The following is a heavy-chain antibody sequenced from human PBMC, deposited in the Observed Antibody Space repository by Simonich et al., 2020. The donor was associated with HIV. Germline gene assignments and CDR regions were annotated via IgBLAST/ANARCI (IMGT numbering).Heavy chain of an antibody. V-gene: IGHV3-15*01. CDR1: GFTFTNAW. CDR3: TTDYYSYCFHY. CDR2: IKSTSDGGTT. J-gene: IGHJ4*02. Sequence: EVQLVESGGGLVKPGGSLRLSCAASGFTFTNAWVGWVRQAPGKGLGWLGRIKSTSDGGTTYYAAPVKGRFTISRVDSKNTLYLQMNSLKTEVTAVYYCTTDYYSYCFHYWGQGTLVTVSS. D-gene: IGHD2-15*01.